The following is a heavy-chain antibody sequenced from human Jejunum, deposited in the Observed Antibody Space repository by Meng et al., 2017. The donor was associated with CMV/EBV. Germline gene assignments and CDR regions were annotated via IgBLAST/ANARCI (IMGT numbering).Heavy chain of an antibody. CDR1: YC. CDR2: ISGYTGDT. CDR3: ARFAIFGAVASPPYNYGMDV. Sequence: YCVSWVRQAPGQGLEWMGWISGYTGDTTHPQKFQGRVTMTTEKSTATVYMELGSLTLDDTAVYYCARFAIFGAVASPPYNYGMDVWGQGTTVTVSS. D-gene: IGHD3-3*02. V-gene: IGHV1-18*01. J-gene: IGHJ6*02.